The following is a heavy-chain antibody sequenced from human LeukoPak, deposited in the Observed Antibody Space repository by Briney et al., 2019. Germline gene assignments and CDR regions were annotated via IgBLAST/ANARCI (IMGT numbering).Heavy chain of an antibody. J-gene: IGHJ3*02. Sequence: SETLSLTCTVSGGSITSNSYYWGWIRQPPGKGLEWIGTMYYSGNTYYNPSLKSRVTISADTSKNQFSLKLTSVTAADTAVYYCARRWFGELYAFDIWGQGTMVTVSS. V-gene: IGHV4-39*01. CDR3: ARRWFGELYAFDI. CDR2: MYYSGNT. D-gene: IGHD3-10*01. CDR1: GGSITSNSYY.